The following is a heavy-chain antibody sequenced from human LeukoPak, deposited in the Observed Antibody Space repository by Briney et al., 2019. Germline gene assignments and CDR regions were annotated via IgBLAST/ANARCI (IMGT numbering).Heavy chain of an antibody. J-gene: IGHJ4*02. Sequence: GGSLRLSCAASGFTVSSNYMSWVRQAPGKGLEWVSVIYAGGSTNYADSVKGRFTISRDNSKNTLYLQINSLRDEDTAVCYCARGGATYGFILAFWGQGTLVTVSS. V-gene: IGHV3-53*01. CDR3: ARGGATYGFILAF. CDR2: IYAGGST. CDR1: GFTVSSNY. D-gene: IGHD4-17*01.